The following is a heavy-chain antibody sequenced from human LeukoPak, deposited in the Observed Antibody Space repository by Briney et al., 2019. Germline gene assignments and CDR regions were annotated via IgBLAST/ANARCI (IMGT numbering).Heavy chain of an antibody. Sequence: ASVKVSCKTSGYSFTNYDINWVRQATGQGLEWMGWMSPNSGKTGYAQKFQGKVTMTKNTSMSTAYMELSSLTSEDTAVYYCARGRESSKLTSGFQSFDWLSDSFDLWGQGTIVTVSS. D-gene: IGHD3-9*01. J-gene: IGHJ3*01. CDR3: ARGRESSKLTSGFQSFDWLSDSFDL. CDR1: GYSFTNYD. CDR2: MSPNSGKT. V-gene: IGHV1-8*01.